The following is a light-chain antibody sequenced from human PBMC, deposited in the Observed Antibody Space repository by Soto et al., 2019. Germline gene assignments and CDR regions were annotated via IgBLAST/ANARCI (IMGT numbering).Light chain of an antibody. CDR1: QSVLYSSNNKNY. Sequence: DIVMTQSPDSLAVSLGERATINCKSSQSVLYSSNNKNYLAWYQQKPGQPPKLLIYWASTQESGVPDRFSGSGSGTDFTLTISSLQAEDVAVYYCQQYYSTLLTFGGGTKVEIK. J-gene: IGKJ4*01. V-gene: IGKV4-1*01. CDR3: QQYYSTLLT. CDR2: WAS.